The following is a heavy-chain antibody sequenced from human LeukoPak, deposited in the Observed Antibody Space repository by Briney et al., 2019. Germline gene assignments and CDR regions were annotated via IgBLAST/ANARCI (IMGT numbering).Heavy chain of an antibody. CDR1: GYTFITRY. Sequence: ASVKVSCKASGYTFITRYLHWVRQAPGQGLEWMGLVNPGGGSTTYALKFEGRVTMTRETSTGTVYMELSSLSSDDTAVYYCAREATTSQFDYWGQGTLVTVSS. J-gene: IGHJ4*02. D-gene: IGHD4-17*01. CDR3: AREATTSQFDY. CDR2: VNPGGGST. V-gene: IGHV1-46*01.